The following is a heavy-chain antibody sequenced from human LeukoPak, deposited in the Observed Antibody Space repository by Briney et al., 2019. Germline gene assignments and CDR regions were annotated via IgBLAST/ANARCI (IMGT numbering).Heavy chain of an antibody. CDR2: MNPNSGNT. D-gene: IGHD3-10*01. CDR3: ARGRGGGSLYYYYMDV. J-gene: IGHJ6*03. V-gene: IGHV1-8*03. Sequence: ASVKVSCKASGYTFTSYDINWVRQATGQGLEWMGWMNPNSGNTGYAQKFQGRVTITRNTSISTAYMELSSLRSEDTAVYYCARGRGGGSLYYYYMDVWGKGTTVTVSS. CDR1: GYTFTSYD.